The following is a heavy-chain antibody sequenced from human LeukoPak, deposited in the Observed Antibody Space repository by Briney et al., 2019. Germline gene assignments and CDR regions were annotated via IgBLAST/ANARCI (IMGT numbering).Heavy chain of an antibody. CDR1: GVSISSSNSY. J-gene: IGHJ4*02. CDR2: IYYSGNT. D-gene: IGHD3-16*01. V-gene: IGHV4-39*01. Sequence: SETLSLTCTVSGVSISSSNSYWGWIRQPPGKGLEWIGSIYYSGNTYYNASLKSQVSISIDTSKNQFSLKLTSVTAADTAVYYCARGVLWGSYTSDYWGQGTLVTVSS. CDR3: ARGVLWGSYTSDY.